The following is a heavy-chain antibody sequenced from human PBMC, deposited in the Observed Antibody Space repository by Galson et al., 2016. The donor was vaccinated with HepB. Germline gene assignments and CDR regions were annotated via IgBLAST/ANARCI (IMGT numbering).Heavy chain of an antibody. CDR1: GFTFSSYA. V-gene: IGHV3-23*01. Sequence: SLRLSCAASGFTFSSYAMSWVRQAPGKGLEWVSAISGSGGSTYYADSVKGRFTISRDNSKNTLFLQMNSLRAEDTAVFYCAKGPYSSSWYCYFDYWGQGTLVTVSS. CDR2: ISGSGGST. CDR3: AKGPYSSSWYCYFDY. J-gene: IGHJ4*02. D-gene: IGHD6-13*01.